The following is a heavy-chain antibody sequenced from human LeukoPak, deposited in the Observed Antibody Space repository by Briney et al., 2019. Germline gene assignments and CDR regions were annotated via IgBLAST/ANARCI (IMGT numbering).Heavy chain of an antibody. J-gene: IGHJ5*02. V-gene: IGHV4-39*01. D-gene: IGHD6-6*01. CDR1: GGSISSSSYY. CDR3: ARQGEYSSSSYWFDP. CDR2: IYYSGST. Sequence: PSGTLSLTCTVSGGSISSSSYYWGWIRQPPGKGLEWIGSIYYSGSTYYNPSLKSRVTISVDTSKNQFSLKLSSVTAADTAVYYCARQGEYSSSSYWFDPWGQGTLVTVSS.